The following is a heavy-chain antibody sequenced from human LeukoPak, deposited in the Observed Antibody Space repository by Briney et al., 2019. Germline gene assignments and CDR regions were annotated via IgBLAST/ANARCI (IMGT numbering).Heavy chain of an antibody. Sequence: GGSLRLSCAASGFTFSSYWMSWVRQAPGKGLEWVSAISGSGGSTYYADSVKGRFTISRDNSKNTLYLQMNSLRAEDTAVYYCAKRQVFRANFGATDYWGQGTLVTVSS. CDR1: GFTFSSYW. CDR3: AKRQVFRANFGATDY. J-gene: IGHJ4*02. CDR2: ISGSGGST. D-gene: IGHD3-10*01. V-gene: IGHV3-23*01.